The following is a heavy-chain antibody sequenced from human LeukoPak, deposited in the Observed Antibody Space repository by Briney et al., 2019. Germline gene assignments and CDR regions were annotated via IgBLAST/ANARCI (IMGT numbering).Heavy chain of an antibody. D-gene: IGHD3-10*01. V-gene: IGHV3-30*02. CDR3: AKAGRELISRPSLYYFDY. CDR1: GFTFGSYG. J-gene: IGHJ4*02. CDR2: IRYDRTNK. Sequence: PGGSLRLSCAASGFTFGSYGMHWVRQAPGKGLEWVAFIRYDRTNKYYADSVKGRFTISRDNPRNTLYLQMNSLRAEDTAVYYCAKAGRELISRPSLYYFDYWGRGTLVTVSS.